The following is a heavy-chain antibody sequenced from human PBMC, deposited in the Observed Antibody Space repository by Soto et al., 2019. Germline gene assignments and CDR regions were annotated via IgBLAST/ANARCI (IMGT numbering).Heavy chain of an antibody. CDR2: IYYSGST. J-gene: IGHJ4*02. Sequence: SETLSLTCTVSGGSISSGGYYWSWIRQHPGKGLEWIGYIYYSGSTYYNPSLKSRVTISVDTSKNQFSLKLSSVTAADTAVYYCAITWVEGSGSYYNVGSYFDYWGQGTLVTVSS. V-gene: IGHV4-31*03. D-gene: IGHD3-10*01. CDR3: AITWVEGSGSYYNVGSYFDY. CDR1: GGSISSGGYY.